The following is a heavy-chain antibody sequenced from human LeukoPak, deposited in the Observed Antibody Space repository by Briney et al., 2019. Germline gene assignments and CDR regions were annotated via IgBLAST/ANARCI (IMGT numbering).Heavy chain of an antibody. J-gene: IGHJ4*02. CDR3: ARDADYYDSSGYYFDY. CDR1: GFTFSDYY. CDR2: ISSSSSYI. V-gene: IGHV3-11*06. D-gene: IGHD3-22*01. Sequence: GGSLRLSCAASGFTFSDYYMSWIRQAPGKGLEWVSSISSSSSYIYYADSVKGRFTISRDNAKNSLYLQMNSLRAEDTAVYYCARDADYYDSSGYYFDYWGQGTLVTVSS.